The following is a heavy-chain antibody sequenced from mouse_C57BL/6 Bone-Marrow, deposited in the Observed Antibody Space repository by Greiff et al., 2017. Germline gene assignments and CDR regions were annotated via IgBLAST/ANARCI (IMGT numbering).Heavy chain of an antibody. CDR2: IYPRSGNT. Sequence: VHLVESGAELARPGASVKLSCKASGYTFTSYGISWVKQRTGQGLEWIGEIYPRSGNTYYNEKFKGKATLTADKSSSTAYMELRSLTSEDSAVYFCARRGYGSSYWFAYWGQGTLVTVSA. CDR1: GYTFTSYG. J-gene: IGHJ3*01. CDR3: ARRGYGSSYWFAY. D-gene: IGHD1-1*01. V-gene: IGHV1-81*01.